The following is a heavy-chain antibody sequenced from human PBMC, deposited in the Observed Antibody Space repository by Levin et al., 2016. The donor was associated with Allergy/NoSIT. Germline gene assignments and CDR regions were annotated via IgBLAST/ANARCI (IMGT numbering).Heavy chain of an antibody. V-gene: IGHV4-39*01. CDR3: AGHYVESAVPDRFDH. CDR2: MYSDGTT. J-gene: IGHJ4*02. Sequence: SETLSLTCTVSGDSITTTDYHWGWVRQPPGEGLEWIGSMYSDGTTSYNPSLKSRVTIFVDTSKKQLSLRLTSLTAADTAVYYCAGHYVESAVPDRFDHWGQGTLVTVSS. D-gene: IGHD2-21*02. CDR1: GDSITTTDYH.